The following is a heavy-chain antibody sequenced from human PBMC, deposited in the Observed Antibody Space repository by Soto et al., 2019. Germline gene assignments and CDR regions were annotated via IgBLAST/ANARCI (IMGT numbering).Heavy chain of an antibody. CDR1: GFTFSSYA. D-gene: IGHD2-15*01. J-gene: IGHJ6*02. Sequence: GGSLRLSCAASGFTFSSYAMSWVRQAPGKGLEWVSAISGSGGSTYYADSVKGRFTISRDNSKNTLYLQMNSLRAEDTAVYYCAKDLGYSPGIPDYYYYGMDVWGQGTTVTVSS. CDR3: AKDLGYSPGIPDYYYYGMDV. CDR2: ISGSGGST. V-gene: IGHV3-23*01.